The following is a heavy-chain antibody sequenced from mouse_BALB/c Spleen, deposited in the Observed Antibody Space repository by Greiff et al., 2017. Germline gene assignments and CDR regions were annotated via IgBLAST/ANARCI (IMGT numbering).Heavy chain of an antibody. CDR3: ARHDGSLYYFDY. D-gene: IGHD1-1*01. Sequence: EVKVVESGGDLVKPGGSLKLSCAASGFTFSSYGMSWVRQTPDKRLEWVTTISSGGSYTYYPDSVKGRFTISRDNAKNTLYLQMSSLKSEDTAMYYCARHDGSLYYFDYWGQGTTLTVSS. CDR1: GFTFSSYG. CDR2: ISSGGSYT. V-gene: IGHV5-6*01. J-gene: IGHJ2*01.